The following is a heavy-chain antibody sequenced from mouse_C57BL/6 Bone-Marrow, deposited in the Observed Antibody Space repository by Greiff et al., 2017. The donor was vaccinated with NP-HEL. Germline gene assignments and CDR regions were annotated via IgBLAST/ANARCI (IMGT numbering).Heavy chain of an antibody. CDR1: GFTFSDYY. J-gene: IGHJ4*01. CDR2: ISNGGGST. CDR3: ARPNDYAYAMDY. V-gene: IGHV5-12*01. D-gene: IGHD2-4*01. Sequence: EVKLQESGGGLVQPGGSLKLSCAASGFTFSDYYMYWVRQTPEKRLEWVAYISNGGGSTYYPDTVKGRFTISRDNAKNTLYLQMSRLKSEDTAMYYCARPNDYAYAMDYWGQGTSVTVSS.